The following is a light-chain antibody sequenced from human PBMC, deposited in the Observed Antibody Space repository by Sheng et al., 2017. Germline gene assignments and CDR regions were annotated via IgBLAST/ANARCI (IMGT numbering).Light chain of an antibody. V-gene: IGKV1-5*03. CDR2: KAS. CDR1: QSISSW. J-gene: IGKJ2*01. Sequence: DIQMTQSSSTLSASVGDRVTITCRASQSISSWLAWYQQKPGKAPKLLIYKASSLESGVPSRFSGSGSGTEFTLTISSLQPDDFATYYCQQYNSYSYTFGQGTKLKIK. CDR3: QQYNSYSYT.